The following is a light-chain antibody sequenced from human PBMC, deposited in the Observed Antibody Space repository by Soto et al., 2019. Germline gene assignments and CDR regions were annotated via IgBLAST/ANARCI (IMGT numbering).Light chain of an antibody. V-gene: IGKV1-12*01. CDR2: GAS. Sequence: DIQMTQSPSSVSASVGDRVTITCRASKDVSTWLAWYQQKPGKAPRLLIYGASNLETGVPSRFSGSGSGTYFTLTISSLQAEDFATYYCQQANSFPPTYTFGQGTKLEIK. J-gene: IGKJ2*01. CDR3: QQANSFPPTYT. CDR1: KDVSTW.